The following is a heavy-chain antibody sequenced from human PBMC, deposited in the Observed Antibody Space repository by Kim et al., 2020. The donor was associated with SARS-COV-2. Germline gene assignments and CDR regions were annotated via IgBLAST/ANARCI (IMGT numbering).Heavy chain of an antibody. D-gene: IGHD1-26*01. J-gene: IGHJ3*02. CDR2: IYYSGST. CDR1: GGSISSYY. Sequence: SETLSLTCTVSGGSISSYYWSWIRQPPGKGLEWIGYIYYSGSTNYNPSLKSRVTISVDTSKNQFSLKLSSVTAADTAVYYCARGELFDAFDIWGQGTMVTVSS. CDR3: ARGELFDAFDI. V-gene: IGHV4-59*08.